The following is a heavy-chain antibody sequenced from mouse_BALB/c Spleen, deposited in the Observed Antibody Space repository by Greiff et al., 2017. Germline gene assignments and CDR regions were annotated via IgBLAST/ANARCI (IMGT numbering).Heavy chain of an antibody. J-gene: IGHJ1*01. Sequence: EVQVVESGGDLVKPGGSLKLSCAASGFTFSSYGMSWVRQTPDKRLEWVATISSGGSYTYYPDSVKGRFTISRDNAKNTLYLQMSSLKSEDTAMYYCARSTSVTPYWYFDVWGAGTTVTVSS. V-gene: IGHV5-6*01. D-gene: IGHD2-12*01. CDR1: GFTFSSYG. CDR3: ARSTSVTPYWYFDV. CDR2: ISSGGSYT.